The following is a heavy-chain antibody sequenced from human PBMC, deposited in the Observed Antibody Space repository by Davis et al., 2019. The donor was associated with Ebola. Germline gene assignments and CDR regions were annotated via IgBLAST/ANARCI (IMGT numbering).Heavy chain of an antibody. J-gene: IGHJ5*02. V-gene: IGHV3-7*01. CDR1: GFTFSSYW. D-gene: IGHD2-15*01. CDR2: IKQDGSEK. Sequence: PGGSLRLSCAASGFTFSSYWMSWVRQAPGKGLEWVANIKQDGSEKYYVDSVKGRFTISRDNAKNSLYLQMNSLRAEDTAVYYCARVVCSGGSCYSGVGGFDPWGQGTLVTVSS. CDR3: ARVVCSGGSCYSGVGGFDP.